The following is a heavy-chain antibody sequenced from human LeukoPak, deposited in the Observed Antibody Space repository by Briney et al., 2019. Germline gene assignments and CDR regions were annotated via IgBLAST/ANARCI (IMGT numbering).Heavy chain of an antibody. CDR2: VKTKTDGGTK. D-gene: IGHD3-10*01. J-gene: IGHJ4*02. CDR1: GFTFSNAW. V-gene: IGHV3-15*07. Sequence: PGGSLRLSCAASGFTFSNAWMNWVRQAPGKGLEWVGRVKTKTDGGTKDYVAPVKGRFTISRDDSKNTLYLQMNSLRAEDTAVYYCARGGGSIGDYFDYWGQGTLVTVSS. CDR3: ARGGGSIGDYFDY.